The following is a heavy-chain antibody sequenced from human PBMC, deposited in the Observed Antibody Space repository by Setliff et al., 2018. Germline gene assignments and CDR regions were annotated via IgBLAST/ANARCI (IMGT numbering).Heavy chain of an antibody. D-gene: IGHD5-18*01. V-gene: IGHV1-3*04. CDR2: INTGNGNT. CDR3: ARGSRPLWGA. Sequence: ASVKVSCKASGYTFTSYVMHWVRQAPGQRLEWMGWINTGNGNTKYSQKFQGRVTITRDTSATTAFVELSSLRSDDTAVYFCARGSRPLWGAWGQGTLVTVSS. J-gene: IGHJ5*02. CDR1: GYTFTSYV.